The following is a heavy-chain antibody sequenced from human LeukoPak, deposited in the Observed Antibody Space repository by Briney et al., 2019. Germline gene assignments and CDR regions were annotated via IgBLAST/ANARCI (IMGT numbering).Heavy chain of an antibody. V-gene: IGHV1-46*01. J-gene: IGHJ5*02. CDR1: GYTFTSYY. Sequence: ASVKVSCKASGYTFTSYYIHWVRQAPGQGLEWMGIINPSGGSTNYAQRFQGRVTMTRDTSTSTVYMELSSLRSEDTAVYYCARGPDIVVVVAANPDIYCWFDPWGQGTLVTVSS. CDR2: INPSGGST. CDR3: ARGPDIVVVVAANPDIYCWFDP. D-gene: IGHD2-15*01.